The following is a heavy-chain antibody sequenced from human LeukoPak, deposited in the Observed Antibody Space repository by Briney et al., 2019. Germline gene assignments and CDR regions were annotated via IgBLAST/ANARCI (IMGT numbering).Heavy chain of an antibody. V-gene: IGHV3-21*01. CDR2: ISSSSSYI. CDR3: ARVGGGVPRSERPRIDY. CDR1: GFTFSSYS. J-gene: IGHJ4*02. D-gene: IGHD3-16*01. Sequence: GGSLRLSCAASGFTFSSYSMNWVRQAPGKGLEWVSSISSSSSYIYYADSVKGRFTISRDNAKNSLYLQMNSLRAEDTAVYYCARVGGGVPRSERPRIDYWGQGTLVTVSS.